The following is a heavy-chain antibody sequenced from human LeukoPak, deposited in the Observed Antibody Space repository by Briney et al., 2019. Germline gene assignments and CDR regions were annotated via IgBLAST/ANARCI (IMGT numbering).Heavy chain of an antibody. CDR1: GFTFTTYG. D-gene: IGHD3-10*01. J-gene: IGHJ4*02. CDR3: AKALGPAMVRGVIDY. V-gene: IGHV3-23*05. CDR2: IGGSGIRT. Sequence: GGTLRLSCSASGFTFTTYGMNWVRQAPGKGLEWVSGIGGSGIRTYYADSVKGRFTISRDNSKNTLYLQMNTLRAEDTAVYYCAKALGPAMVRGVIDYWGQGILVTVSS.